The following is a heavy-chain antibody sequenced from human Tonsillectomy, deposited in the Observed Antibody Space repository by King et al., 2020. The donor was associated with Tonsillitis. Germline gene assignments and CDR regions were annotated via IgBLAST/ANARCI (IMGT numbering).Heavy chain of an antibody. CDR3: AKDTHGDYGGAFDI. J-gene: IGHJ3*02. CDR2: ISWNSGSI. D-gene: IGHD4-17*01. CDR1: GFTFDDYA. Sequence: EVQLVESGGGLVQPGRSLRLSCAASGFTFDDYAMHWVRQAPGKGLEWVSGISWNSGSIGYADSVKGRLTISRDKAKNSLYLQMNSLRAEDTAFYYCAKDTHGDYGGAFDIWGQGTMVTVSS. V-gene: IGHV3-9*01.